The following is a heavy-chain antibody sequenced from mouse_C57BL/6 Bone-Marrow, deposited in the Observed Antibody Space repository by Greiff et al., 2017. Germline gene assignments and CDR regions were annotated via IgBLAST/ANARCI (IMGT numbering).Heavy chain of an antibody. CDR1: GFNINDYY. CDR2: IDPEDGET. V-gene: IGHV14-2*01. D-gene: IGHD2-3*01. CDR3: ARGGGWAMDY. Sequence: EVQLQQSGAELVKPGASVKLSCTASGFNINDYYMHWVKQRTEQGLEWIGRIDPEDGETKYDPKFQGKATRTADTSSNTAYLQHSSLASEDSAVYYCARGGGWAMDYGGRGTSVTVAA. J-gene: IGHJ4*01.